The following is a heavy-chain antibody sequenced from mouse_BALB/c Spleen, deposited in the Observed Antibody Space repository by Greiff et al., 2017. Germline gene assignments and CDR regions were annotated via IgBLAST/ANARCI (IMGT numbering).Heavy chain of an antibody. D-gene: IGHD1-1*01. CDR3: ARSRGGSSSPFAY. Sequence: DVMLVESGGGLVQPGGSRKLSCAASGFTFSSFGMHWVRQAPEKGLEWVAYISSGSSTIYYADTVKGRFTISRDNPKNTLFLQMTSLRSEDTAMYYCARSRGGSSSPFAYWGQGTLVTVSA. V-gene: IGHV5-17*02. CDR2: ISSGSSTI. CDR1: GFTFSSFG. J-gene: IGHJ3*01.